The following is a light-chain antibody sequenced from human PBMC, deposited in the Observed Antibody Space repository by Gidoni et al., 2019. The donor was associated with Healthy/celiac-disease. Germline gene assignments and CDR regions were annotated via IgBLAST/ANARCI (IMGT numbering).Light chain of an antibody. CDR1: QSISSY. CDR3: QQSYSTLGT. V-gene: IGKV1-39*01. J-gene: IGKJ1*01. Sequence: DIQMTQSPSSLSASVGDRVTITCRASQSISSYLNWYQQKPVKAPKLLIYAASSLQSGVPSRFSGSGSGTDFTLTISRLQPEDFATYYCQQSYSTLGTFGQGTKVEIK. CDR2: AAS.